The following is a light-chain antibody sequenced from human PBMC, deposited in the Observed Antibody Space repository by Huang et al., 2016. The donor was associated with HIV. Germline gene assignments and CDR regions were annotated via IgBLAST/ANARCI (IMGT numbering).Light chain of an antibody. Sequence: DIVMTQSPDSLAVSLGERATINCKSSQSVLDTSNHKNYLAWYQQKPGQPPTLLIDWAATRESGVPDRFSGSGSGTDFALSISSLQAEDGAVYYGQQYSNARTFGQGTKVEIK. CDR3: QQYSNART. CDR2: WAA. V-gene: IGKV4-1*01. J-gene: IGKJ1*01. CDR1: QSVLDTSNHKNY.